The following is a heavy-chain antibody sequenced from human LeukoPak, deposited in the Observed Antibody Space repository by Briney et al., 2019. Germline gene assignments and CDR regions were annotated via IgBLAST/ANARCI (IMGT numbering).Heavy chain of an antibody. J-gene: IGHJ3*02. D-gene: IGHD3-9*01. Sequence: PGGSLRLSCAASGFTVSSNYMSWVRQAPGKGLEWVSVIYSGGSTYYADSVKGRFTISRDISKNTLYLQMNSLRAEDTAVYYCARARYYDILTGYVSAAFDIWGQGTMVTVSS. CDR1: GFTVSSNY. V-gene: IGHV3-66*01. CDR2: IYSGGST. CDR3: ARARYYDILTGYVSAAFDI.